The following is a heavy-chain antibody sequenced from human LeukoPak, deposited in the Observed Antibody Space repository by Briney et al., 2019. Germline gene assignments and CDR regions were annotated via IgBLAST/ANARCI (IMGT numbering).Heavy chain of an antibody. J-gene: IGHJ3*02. CDR3: ARSASGSYAFDI. Sequence: SETLSLTCAVSGGSISSPNWWSWVRQPPGKGLEWIGEIYHSGSTNYNLSLKSRVTISVDKAKNQFSLKLNSVTAADTAVYHCARSASGSYAFDIWGQGTMVTVSS. V-gene: IGHV4-4*02. D-gene: IGHD1-26*01. CDR1: GGSISSPNW. CDR2: IYHSGST.